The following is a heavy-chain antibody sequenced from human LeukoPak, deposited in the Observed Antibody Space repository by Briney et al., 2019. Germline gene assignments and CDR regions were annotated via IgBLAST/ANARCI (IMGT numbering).Heavy chain of an antibody. Sequence: PGGSLRLSCAASGFTFSSYAMSWVRQAPGKGLEWVSAISGSGGSTYYADSVKGRFTISRDNSKNTLYLQINSLRAEDTAVYYCAKGIYGSGSYYPHWFDPWGQGTLVTVSS. CDR3: AKGIYGSGSYYPHWFDP. CDR2: ISGSGGST. D-gene: IGHD3-10*01. V-gene: IGHV3-23*01. CDR1: GFTFSSYA. J-gene: IGHJ5*02.